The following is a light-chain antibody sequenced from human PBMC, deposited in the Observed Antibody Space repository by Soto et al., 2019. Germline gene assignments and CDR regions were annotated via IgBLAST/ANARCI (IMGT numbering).Light chain of an antibody. CDR2: AAS. CDR3: QKSYITPT. CDR1: QSISSY. J-gene: IGKJ2*01. V-gene: IGKV1-39*01. Sequence: DIQMTQSPSSLSASVGDRVTITCRASQSISSYLNWYQQKPGKAPKLLIYAASSLQSGVPSRFSGSGSGTDFTPTISSLQPEDFATYYCQKSYITPTFGQGTKLEIK.